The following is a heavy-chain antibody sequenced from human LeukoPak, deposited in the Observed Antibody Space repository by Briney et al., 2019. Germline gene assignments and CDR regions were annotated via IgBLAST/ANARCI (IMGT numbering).Heavy chain of an antibody. CDR3: ARFSYDFWSCYYSPSDY. CDR2: ISAYNGNT. J-gene: IGHJ4*02. V-gene: IGHV1-18*01. Sequence: GASVKVSCKASGYTFTSYGISWVRQAPGQGLEWMGWISAYNGNTNYAQKLQGRVTMTTDTSTSTAYMELRSLRSDDTAVYYCARFSYDFWSCYYSPSDYWGQGTLATVSS. CDR1: GYTFTSYG. D-gene: IGHD3-3*01.